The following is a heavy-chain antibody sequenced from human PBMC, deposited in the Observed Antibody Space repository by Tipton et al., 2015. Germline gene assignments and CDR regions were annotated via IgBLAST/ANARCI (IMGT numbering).Heavy chain of an antibody. CDR2: TYSFGST. CDR3: ARWGDYYASGLFDP. D-gene: IGHD3-10*01. J-gene: IGHJ5*02. Sequence: TLSLTCTVSGASISSSYWTWIRQPPGKGLEWIGYTYSFGSTNYNPSLKSRVTISVDPSKNQFSLKLTSVIAADTAVYYCARWGDYYASGLFDPWGQGTLVTVSS. V-gene: IGHV4-59*07. CDR1: GASISSSY.